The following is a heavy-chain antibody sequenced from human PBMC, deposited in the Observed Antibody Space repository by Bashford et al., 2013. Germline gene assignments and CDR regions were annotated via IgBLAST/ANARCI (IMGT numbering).Heavy chain of an antibody. CDR3: ARETSLRERAVVVAAKYNWFDP. D-gene: IGHD2-15*01. CDR2: INPNSGGT. CDR1: GYTFSDYY. V-gene: IGHV1-2*02. Sequence: ASVKVSCKASGYTFSDYYMHWVRQAPGQGLEWMGWINPNSGGTNYAQKFQGRVTMTRDTSISTAYMELSRLRSDDTAVYYCARETSLRERAVVVAAKYNWFDPWGLGNPGHRLL. J-gene: IGHJ5*02.